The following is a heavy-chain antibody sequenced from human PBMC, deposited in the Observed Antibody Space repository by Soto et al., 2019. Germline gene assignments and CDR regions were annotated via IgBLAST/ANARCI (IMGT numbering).Heavy chain of an antibody. CDR3: ARGPSIVVVARYYFDY. D-gene: IGHD2-21*01. CDR2: IKQDGSEK. Sequence: PGGSLRLSCAASGFTFSSYWMSWVRQAPGKGLEWVANIKQDGSEKYYVDSVKGRFTISRDNAKNSLYLQMNSLRAEDTAVHYCARGPSIVVVARYYFDYWGQGTLVTVSS. V-gene: IGHV3-7*03. CDR1: GFTFSSYW. J-gene: IGHJ4*02.